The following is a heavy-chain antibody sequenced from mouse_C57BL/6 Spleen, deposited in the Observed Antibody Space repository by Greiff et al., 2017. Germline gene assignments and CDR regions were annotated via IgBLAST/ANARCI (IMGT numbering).Heavy chain of an antibody. D-gene: IGHD1-1*01. CDR1: GYAFSSSW. Sequence: LQESGPELVKPGASVKISCKASGYAFSSSWMNWVKQRPGKGLEWIGRIYPGDGDTNYNGKFKGKATLTADKSSSTAYMQLRSLTSEDSAVYFCARSNYYGSSWGYAMDYWGQGTSVTVSS. CDR3: ARSNYYGSSWGYAMDY. V-gene: IGHV1-82*01. J-gene: IGHJ4*01. CDR2: IYPGDGDT.